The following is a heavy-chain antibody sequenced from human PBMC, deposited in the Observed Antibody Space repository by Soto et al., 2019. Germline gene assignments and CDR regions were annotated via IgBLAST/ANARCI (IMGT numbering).Heavy chain of an antibody. CDR1: GGSISGGGYY. CDR3: ARDNYYGSESYYINWFDP. Sequence: PSETLSLTCTVSGGSISGGGYYWSWIRQHPGKGLEWIGYIYYSGSTYYNPALKRRITITVGTSKNQFSQKLSSVTAADTAVYYCARDNYYGSESYYINWFDPWGQGTLVTVSS. D-gene: IGHD3-10*01. V-gene: IGHV4-31*03. J-gene: IGHJ5*01. CDR2: IYYSGST.